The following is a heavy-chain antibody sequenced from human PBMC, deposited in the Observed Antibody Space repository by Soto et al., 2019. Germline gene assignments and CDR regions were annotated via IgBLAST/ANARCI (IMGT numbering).Heavy chain of an antibody. CDR2: ISYDGSNK. D-gene: IGHD6-6*01. Sequence: QVQLVESGGGVVQPGRSLRLSCAASGFTFSSYAMHWVRQAPGKGLEWVAVISYDGSNKYYADSVKGRFTISRDNXXNTLYLQMNSLRAEDTAVYYCARREYSSSSWPFDYWGQGTLVTVSS. CDR1: GFTFSSYA. V-gene: IGHV3-30-3*01. J-gene: IGHJ4*02. CDR3: ARREYSSSSWPFDY.